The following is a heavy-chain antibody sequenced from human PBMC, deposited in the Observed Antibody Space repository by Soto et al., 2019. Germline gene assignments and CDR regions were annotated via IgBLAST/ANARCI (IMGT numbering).Heavy chain of an antibody. CDR2: ISSSSSYI. CDR1: GFTFSSYS. CDR3: ARDPSAAFDY. Sequence: PGGSLRLSCAASGFTFSSYSMNWVRQAPGKGLEWVSSISSSSSYINYADSVKGRFTISRDNAKNSLYLQMNSLRAEDTAVYYCARDPSAAFDYWGQGTLVTVSS. D-gene: IGHD6-13*01. V-gene: IGHV3-21*01. J-gene: IGHJ4*02.